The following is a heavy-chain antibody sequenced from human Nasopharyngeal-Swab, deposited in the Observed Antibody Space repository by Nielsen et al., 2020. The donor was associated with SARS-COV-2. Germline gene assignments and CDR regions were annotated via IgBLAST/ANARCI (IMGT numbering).Heavy chain of an antibody. D-gene: IGHD6-13*01. J-gene: IGHJ6*02. CDR1: GFTFSSYA. V-gene: IGHV3-23*01. CDR3: ARDLSSIWTSGLGV. Sequence: GESLKISCAASGFTFSSYAMNWVRQAPGRGLEWVSAISGGDDSTKYADSVKGRFTISRDNSKNTLDLQMNSLRAEDTAIYYCARDLSSIWTSGLGVWGQGTTVIVSS. CDR2: ISGGDDST.